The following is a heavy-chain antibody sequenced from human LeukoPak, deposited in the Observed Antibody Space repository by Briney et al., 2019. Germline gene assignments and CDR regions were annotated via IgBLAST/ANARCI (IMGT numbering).Heavy chain of an antibody. CDR2: INHIGST. V-gene: IGHV4-34*01. CDR1: GGSLSGYY. Sequence: SETLSLTCAVYGGSLSGYYWSWIRQPPGKGPEWIGEINHIGSTNYNQSLKIRVTISVDTSKNQFSLTLSSVTAAETAVYYCARASSASYYDSSGYYVYYYYGMDVWGQGTTVTVSS. D-gene: IGHD3-22*01. J-gene: IGHJ6*02. CDR3: ARASSASYYDSSGYYVYYYYGMDV.